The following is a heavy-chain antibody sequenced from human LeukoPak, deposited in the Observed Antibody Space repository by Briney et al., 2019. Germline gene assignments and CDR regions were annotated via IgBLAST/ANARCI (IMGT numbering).Heavy chain of an antibody. CDR1: GFTFSSYE. J-gene: IGHJ4*02. CDR3: ARDTLGEGEDANYAVYYFDY. Sequence: GGSLRLSCAASGFTFSSYEMNWVRQAPGKGLERVSYISSSGSTIYYADSVKGRFTISRDNAKNSLYLQMNSLRAEDTAVYYCARDTLGEGEDANYAVYYFDYWGQGTPVTVSS. V-gene: IGHV3-48*03. CDR2: ISSSGSTI. D-gene: IGHD4/OR15-4a*01.